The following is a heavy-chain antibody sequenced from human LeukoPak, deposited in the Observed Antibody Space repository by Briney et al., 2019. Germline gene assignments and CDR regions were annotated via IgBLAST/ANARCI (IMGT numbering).Heavy chain of an antibody. J-gene: IGHJ3*02. CDR2: IITIFGTA. D-gene: IGHD3-3*01. Sequence: SVKLSCKASGGTFSSYAISWVRQAPGQGLEWMGGIITIFGTANYAQKFQGRVTSTADASTSTAYMELSSLRSEDTAVYYCAREGAMYYDFWSGYYLKAFDIWGQGTMVTVSS. CDR1: GGTFSSYA. V-gene: IGHV1-69*13. CDR3: AREGAMYYDFWSGYYLKAFDI.